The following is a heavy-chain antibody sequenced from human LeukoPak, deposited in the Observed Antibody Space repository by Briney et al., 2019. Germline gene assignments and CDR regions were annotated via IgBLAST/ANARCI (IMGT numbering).Heavy chain of an antibody. V-gene: IGHV3-7*01. CDR2: VQHIGGET. D-gene: IGHD6-13*01. J-gene: IGHJ4*02. CDR3: AREGSSSWFHYFDY. CDR1: GFTFSNAW. Sequence: PGGSLRLSCAASGFTFSNAWMSWVRQAPGKGLEWVANVQHIGGETYYVDSVKGRFTISRDNAQNSLYLQMNSLRAEDTAVYYCAREGSSSWFHYFDYWGQGTLVTVSS.